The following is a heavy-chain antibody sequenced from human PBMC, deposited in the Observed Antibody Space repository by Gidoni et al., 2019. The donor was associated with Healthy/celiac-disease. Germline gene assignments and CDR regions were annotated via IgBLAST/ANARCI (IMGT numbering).Heavy chain of an antibody. CDR1: GGSISSSHW. Sequence: QVQLQESGSGLVTPSGTLSLTCAVPGGSISSSHWWSWVRQPPGKGLEWIGKIYHSGSTNYNPSLKRRVTISVDKSKNQFSLKLSSVTAADTAVYYCARFRSPSSRLGGLDAFDIWGQGTMVTVSS. D-gene: IGHD6-13*01. CDR2: IYHSGST. J-gene: IGHJ3*02. V-gene: IGHV4-4*02. CDR3: ARFRSPSSRLGGLDAFDI.